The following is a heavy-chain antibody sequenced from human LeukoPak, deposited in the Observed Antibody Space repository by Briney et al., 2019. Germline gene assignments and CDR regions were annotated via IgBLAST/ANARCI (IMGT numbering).Heavy chain of an antibody. J-gene: IGHJ4*02. V-gene: IGHV3-13*04. D-gene: IGHD5-12*01. Sequence: GGSLRLSCAASGFTFSSYDMHWVRQATGKGLEWVSAIGTAGDTYYPGSVKGRFTISRENAKNSLYLQMNSLRAGDTAVYCCARSVTITSDFDYWGQGTLVTVSS. CDR3: ARSVTITSDFDY. CDR2: IGTAGDT. CDR1: GFTFSSYD.